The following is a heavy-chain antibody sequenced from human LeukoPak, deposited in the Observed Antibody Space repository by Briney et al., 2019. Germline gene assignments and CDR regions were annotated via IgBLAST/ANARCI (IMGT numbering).Heavy chain of an antibody. D-gene: IGHD3-10*01. V-gene: IGHV3-21*01. J-gene: IGHJ4*02. CDR3: ARDHRGSNY. CDR1: GFTFSSYS. Sequence: PGGSLRLSCAASGFTFSSYSMNWVRQAPGKGLEWVSSISSSSSYIYYADSVKGRLTISRDNAKDSLYLQMNSLRAEDTAVYYCARDHRGSNYWGQGTLVTVSS. CDR2: ISSSSSYI.